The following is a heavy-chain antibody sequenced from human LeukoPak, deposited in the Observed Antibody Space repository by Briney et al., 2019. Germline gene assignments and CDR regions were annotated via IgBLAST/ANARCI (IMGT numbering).Heavy chain of an antibody. CDR2: ITTRNNI. CDR3: ATDPGSGDY. CDR1: GFTFSSYS. D-gene: IGHD6-19*01. V-gene: IGHV3-21*01. J-gene: IGHJ4*02. Sequence: GGSLRLSCAASGFTFSSYSMNWVRQAPGKGLEWVSSITTRNNIFYADSVKGRFTTSRDNALNSLYLQMNSLRADDTAVYYCATDPGSGDYWGQGTLVTVSS.